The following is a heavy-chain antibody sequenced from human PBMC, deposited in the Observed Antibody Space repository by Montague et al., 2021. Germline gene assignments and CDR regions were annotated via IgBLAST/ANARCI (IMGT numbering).Heavy chain of an antibody. D-gene: IGHD6-19*01. Sequence: SGKVSCKASGYTFISYGISWVRQAPGQGLEWMGWISAYNGNTNYAQKLQGRVTMTTDTSTSTAYMELRSLRSDDTAVYYCASSFGSGSYYYFDYWGQGTLVTVSS. CDR2: ISAYNGNT. CDR1: GYTFISYG. J-gene: IGHJ4*02. V-gene: IGHV1-18*01. CDR3: ASSFGSGSYYYFDY.